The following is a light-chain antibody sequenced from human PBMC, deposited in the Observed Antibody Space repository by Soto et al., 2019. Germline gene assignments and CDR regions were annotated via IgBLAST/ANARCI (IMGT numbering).Light chain of an antibody. Sequence: QSALTQPASVSGSPGQSITISCTGTSSDVGSYNLVSWYQQHPGKAPKLMIYEGSKRPSGVSNRFSGSKSGNTASLTISGLQAEDEADYYCCSFAGSRTLVVFGTGTKVTVL. CDR2: EGS. J-gene: IGLJ1*01. CDR3: CSFAGSRTLVV. V-gene: IGLV2-23*01. CDR1: SSDVGSYNL.